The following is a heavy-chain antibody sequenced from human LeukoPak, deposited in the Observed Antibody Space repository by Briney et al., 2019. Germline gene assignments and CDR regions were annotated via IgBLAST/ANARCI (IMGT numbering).Heavy chain of an antibody. CDR1: GGPISSYY. CDR2: ITYSGST. CDR3: ARDRGSSGNNYYFDY. Sequence: SETLSLTCTVSGGPISSYYWSWIRQPPGKGLEWIGYITYSGSTNYNPSLESRVTISLDTSKNQFSLKLTSVTVADTAVYYCARDRGSSGNNYYFDYWGQGTLVTASS. J-gene: IGHJ4*02. V-gene: IGHV4-59*01. D-gene: IGHD6-19*01.